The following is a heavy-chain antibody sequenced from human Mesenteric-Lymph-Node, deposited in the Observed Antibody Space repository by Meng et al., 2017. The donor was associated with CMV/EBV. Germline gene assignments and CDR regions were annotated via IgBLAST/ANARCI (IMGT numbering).Heavy chain of an antibody. Sequence: GGSLRLSCAASGFTFRSYWMHWVRQVPGKGLVWVSRINTDGSTTTYADSVKGRFTISRDNAKNTLYVQMNTLRAEDAAVYYCTRGNSHAHDYWGQGTLVTVSS. D-gene: IGHD4-23*01. CDR2: INTDGSTT. CDR1: GFTFRSYW. CDR3: TRGNSHAHDY. J-gene: IGHJ4*02. V-gene: IGHV3-74*01.